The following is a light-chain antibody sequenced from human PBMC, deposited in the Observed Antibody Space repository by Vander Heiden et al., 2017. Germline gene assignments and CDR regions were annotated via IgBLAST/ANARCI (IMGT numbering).Light chain of an antibody. Sequence: EIVLTQSPGTLSLSPGQRATLCCRASQRVSSTDLAWNQQKPGQAPRLLIYGAASRATGIPDRFSGSGSGTDFTLTISRLEPEDFAVYYCQLYGTARTFGQGTRLEIK. V-gene: IGKV3-20*01. CDR3: QLYGTART. J-gene: IGKJ5*01. CDR1: QRVSSTD. CDR2: GAA.